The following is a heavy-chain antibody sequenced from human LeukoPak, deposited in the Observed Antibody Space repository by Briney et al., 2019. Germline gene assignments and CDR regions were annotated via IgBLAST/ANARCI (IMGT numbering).Heavy chain of an antibody. V-gene: IGHV3-23*01. CDR1: GFTFSSYA. CDR3: AKALLWDLHTGGDDY. Sequence: GGSLRLSCAASGFTFSSYAMSWVRQAPGKGLEWVSAISGSGGSTYYADSVKGRFTISRDNSKNTLYLQMNSLRAEDTAVYYCAKALLWDLHTGGDDYWGQGTLVTVSS. J-gene: IGHJ4*02. D-gene: IGHD3-16*01. CDR2: ISGSGGST.